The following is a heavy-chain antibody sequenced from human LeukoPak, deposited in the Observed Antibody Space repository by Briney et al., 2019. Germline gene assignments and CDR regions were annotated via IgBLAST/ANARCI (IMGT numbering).Heavy chain of an antibody. CDR1: GFTFSSYG. D-gene: IGHD3-22*01. CDR3: SSYYDSSGPFDY. V-gene: IGHV3-30*03. CDR2: ISYDGSNK. J-gene: IGHJ4*02. Sequence: GGSLRLSCAASGFTFSSYGMHWVRQAPGKGLEWVAVISYDGSNKYYAGSVKGRFTISRDNSKNTLYLQMNSLRAEDTAVYYCSSYYDSSGPFDYWGQGTLVTVSS.